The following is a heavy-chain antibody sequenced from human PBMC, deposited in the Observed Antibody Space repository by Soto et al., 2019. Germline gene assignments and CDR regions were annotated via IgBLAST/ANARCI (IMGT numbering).Heavy chain of an antibody. CDR2: IFHSGSN. CDR3: ARVETYWYFDL. Sequence: QVQLQESGTGLVTPSQNLSLPCSVSGGSILSGGYYWPWLRQLPGEGLEWIGYIFHSGSNTYNPSRKSRVTISVDTSKHQVYLELSSVTSADTAVEYCARVETYWYFDLWGRGTLVTVSS. CDR1: GGSILSGGYY. J-gene: IGHJ2*01. V-gene: IGHV4-31*03.